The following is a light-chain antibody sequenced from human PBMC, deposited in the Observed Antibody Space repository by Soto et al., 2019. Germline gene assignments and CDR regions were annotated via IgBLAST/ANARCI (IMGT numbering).Light chain of an antibody. V-gene: IGKV3-20*01. CDR1: QSVSSNS. CDR2: GAS. CDR3: QQYVTTPCT. Sequence: ENVLTQSPGTLSLAPGERATLSCRASQSVSSNSLAWYQQKPGQAPRLLIYGASGRATGIPDRFSGSGFVTDFTLTSSTLEPGDFAVYYCQQYVTTPCTCGQGTKVQIK. J-gene: IGKJ1*01.